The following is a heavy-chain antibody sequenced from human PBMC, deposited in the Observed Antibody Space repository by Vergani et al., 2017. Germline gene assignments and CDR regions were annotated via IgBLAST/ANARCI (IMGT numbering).Heavy chain of an antibody. Sequence: QVQLQESGPGLVKPSQTLSLPCTVSGGSFSTGGQSWTWLRQSAGKGLDWIGRIYTSGAPNYKPSLRSRAIMSVDASKKQFSLKLTTVTDADTAVYYCARDGGEYDKDALDVWGQGTKVTVTS. CDR3: ARDGGEYDKDALDV. J-gene: IGHJ3*01. CDR1: GGSFSTGGQS. V-gene: IGHV4-61*02. CDR2: IYTSGAP. D-gene: IGHD2-21*01.